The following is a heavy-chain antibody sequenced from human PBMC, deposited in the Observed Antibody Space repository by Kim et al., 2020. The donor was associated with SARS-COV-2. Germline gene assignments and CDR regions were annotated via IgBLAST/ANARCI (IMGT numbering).Heavy chain of an antibody. J-gene: IGHJ4*01. Sequence: GGSLRLSCVGSGFSFSSADMTWVRQAPGKGLEWVSTVNHAGDATYYSDSVEGRFIVSRDNSRNTVFLQMDFLRVDDAAVYYCSRHIETWKPRTIFGILTHWGQGALVTVTS. D-gene: IGHD3-3*01. CDR2: VNHAGDAT. CDR1: GFSFSSAD. V-gene: IGHV3-23*01. CDR3: SRHIETWKPRTIFGILTH.